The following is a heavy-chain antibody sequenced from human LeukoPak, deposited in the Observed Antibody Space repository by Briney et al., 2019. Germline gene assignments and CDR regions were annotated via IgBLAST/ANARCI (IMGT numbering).Heavy chain of an antibody. CDR1: GFSFDYYA. Sequence: GGSLRLFCAASGFSFDYYAMHWVRQPPGKGLEWVSGITWNSDSTGYADSVKGRFTISRDNAKNSLYLQMNSLRAEDTALYYCAKGLYYDILTGNWFDPWGQGTLVTVSS. CDR3: AKGLYYDILTGNWFDP. J-gene: IGHJ5*02. CDR2: ITWNSDST. D-gene: IGHD3-9*01. V-gene: IGHV3-9*01.